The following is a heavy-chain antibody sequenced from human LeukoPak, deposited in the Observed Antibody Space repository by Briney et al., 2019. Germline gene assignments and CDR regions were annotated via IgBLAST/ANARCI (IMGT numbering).Heavy chain of an antibody. J-gene: IGHJ4*02. Sequence: GGSLRLSCAASGFTLSSCAMSWVRQGPVKGLEWVSTIIDSGNSIYYADSAEGQFTISRDNSKNTLYLQMNSLRAGDTAVYYCAKDPIFSGSYGVFDYWVLGTLVTVSS. CDR1: GFTLSSCA. D-gene: IGHD1-26*01. V-gene: IGHV3-23*01. CDR3: AKDPIFSGSYGVFDY. CDR2: IIDSGNSI.